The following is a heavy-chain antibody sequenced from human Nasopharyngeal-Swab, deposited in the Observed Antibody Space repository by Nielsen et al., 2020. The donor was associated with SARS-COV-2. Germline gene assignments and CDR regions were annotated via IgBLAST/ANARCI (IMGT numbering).Heavy chain of an antibody. CDR1: GFTFSNYA. Sequence: GGSLRLSCAASGFTFSNYAMAWVRQAPGKGLEWVSTISVNGDYTYYADSVWGRFSISRDTSKNTVYLQMNTLRADDTALYFCTRGLTGHIVQWNPSPYWGQGTLVTVSS. J-gene: IGHJ4*02. CDR2: ISVNGDYT. V-gene: IGHV3-23*01. D-gene: IGHD1-14*01. CDR3: TRGLTGHIVQWNPSPY.